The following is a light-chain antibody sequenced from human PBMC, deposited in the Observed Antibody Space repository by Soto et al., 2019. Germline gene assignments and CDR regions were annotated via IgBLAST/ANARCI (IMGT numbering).Light chain of an antibody. CDR1: QSVSSN. CDR3: YQYHDWPLT. CDR2: DVS. J-gene: IGKJ4*01. V-gene: IGKV3D-15*01. Sequence: EIVLTQSPATLSLSPGERATLSCRASQSVSSNFAWYQQRPAQAPRLLIYDVSTRATGVPPRFSGSGSGTEFILPISSLQSEDFLVYYCYQYHDWPLTFGGGTKVEIK.